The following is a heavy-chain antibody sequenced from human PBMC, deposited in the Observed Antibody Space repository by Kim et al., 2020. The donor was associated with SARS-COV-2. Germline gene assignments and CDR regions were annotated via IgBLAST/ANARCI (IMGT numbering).Heavy chain of an antibody. CDR1: GFTFSSYA. Sequence: GGSLRLSCAASGFTFSSYAMSWVRQAPGKGLEWVSAISGSGGSTYYADSVKGRFTISRDNSKNTLYLQMNSLRAEDTAVYYCAKSQPLVEMATRPPALFDYWGQGTLVTVSS. CDR3: AKSQPLVEMATRPPALFDY. CDR2: ISGSGGST. D-gene: IGHD2-15*01. V-gene: IGHV3-23*01. J-gene: IGHJ4*02.